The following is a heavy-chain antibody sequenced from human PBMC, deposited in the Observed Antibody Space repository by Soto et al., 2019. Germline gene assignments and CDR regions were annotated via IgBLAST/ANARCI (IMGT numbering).Heavy chain of an antibody. V-gene: IGHV4-34*01. CDR2: INHSGST. CDR3: ARAPALDIVVVVALYGYYFVY. CDR1: GGSFSGYY. J-gene: IGHJ4*02. D-gene: IGHD2-15*01. Sequence: QVQIQQWGAGLLKPSETLSLTCAVYGGSFSGYYWSWIRQPPGKGLEWIGEINHSGSTNYNPSLKSRVTISVDTSKNQFSLKLSSVTAADTALYYCARAPALDIVVVVALYGYYFVYWGQGTLVTVSS.